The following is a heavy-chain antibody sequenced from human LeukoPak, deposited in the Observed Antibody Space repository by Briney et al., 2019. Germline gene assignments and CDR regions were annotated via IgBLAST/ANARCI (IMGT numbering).Heavy chain of an antibody. Sequence: GGTLRLSCAASGFTFSGFAMSWIRQAPGKGLEWVSSISRSGESTFYADSVRGRFTISRDNSKNTLYLQMNSLRAEDTAVCYCAKNFNVDYYDSSGYYYYYYYMDVWGKGTTVTISS. V-gene: IGHV3-23*01. J-gene: IGHJ6*03. D-gene: IGHD3-22*01. CDR1: GFTFSGFA. CDR3: AKNFNVDYYDSSGYYYYYYYMDV. CDR2: ISRSGEST.